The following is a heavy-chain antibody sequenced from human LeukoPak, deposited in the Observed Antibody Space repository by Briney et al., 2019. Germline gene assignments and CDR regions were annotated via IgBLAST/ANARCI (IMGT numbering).Heavy chain of an antibody. CDR3: ARDWYYDSSGYLPY. CDR2: IGYDGSNQ. CDR1: GFTFSRYA. V-gene: IGHV3-33*01. D-gene: IGHD3-22*01. Sequence: GGSLRLSCAASGFTFSRYAMHWVRQAPGKGLEWVAVIGYDGSNQYYVDSVKGRFTISRDNSKKMLYLQMNSLRAEDTAVYYCARDWYYDSSGYLPYWGQGTLVIVSS. J-gene: IGHJ4*02.